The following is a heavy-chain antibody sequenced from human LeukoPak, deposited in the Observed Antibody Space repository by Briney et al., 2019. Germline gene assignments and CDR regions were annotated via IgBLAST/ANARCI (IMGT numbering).Heavy chain of an antibody. CDR1: GYTFTGYY. J-gene: IGHJ4*02. CDR2: INPNSGGT. D-gene: IGHD6-19*01. CDR3: ARDEQWLVDY. V-gene: IGHV1-2*02. Sequence: ASVKVSCKASGYTFTGYYVHWVRQAPGQGLDWMGWINPNSGGTNYAQKFQGRVTMTRDTSISTAYMELSSLRSDDTAVYYCARDEQWLVDYWGQGTLVTVSS.